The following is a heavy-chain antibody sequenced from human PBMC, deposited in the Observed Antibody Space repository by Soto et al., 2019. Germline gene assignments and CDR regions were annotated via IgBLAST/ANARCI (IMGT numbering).Heavy chain of an antibody. Sequence: PGGSLRLSCAASGFTFSSYGMHWVRQAPGKGLEWVAVISYDGSNKYYADSVKGRFTISRDNSKNTLYLQMNSLRAEDTAVYYCAKDHLDYLLGGGDYYYYYGMDVWGQGTTVTVSS. D-gene: IGHD4-17*01. V-gene: IGHV3-30*18. CDR3: AKDHLDYLLGGGDYYYYYGMDV. CDR2: ISYDGSNK. J-gene: IGHJ6*02. CDR1: GFTFSSYG.